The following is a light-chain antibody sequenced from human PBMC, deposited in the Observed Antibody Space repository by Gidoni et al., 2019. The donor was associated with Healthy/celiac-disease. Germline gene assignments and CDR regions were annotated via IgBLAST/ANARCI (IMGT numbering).Light chain of an antibody. Sequence: DIQMTQSPSSLSASIGDRVTITCRASQSISTYLYWYQQKPGKAPKLLIYAASSLQSGVPSRFSGSGSGTDFTLTISSLQPEDFATYYCQQSYSTPQAFXGXTKVEIK. J-gene: IGKJ4*01. V-gene: IGKV1-39*01. CDR2: AAS. CDR3: QQSYSTPQA. CDR1: QSISTY.